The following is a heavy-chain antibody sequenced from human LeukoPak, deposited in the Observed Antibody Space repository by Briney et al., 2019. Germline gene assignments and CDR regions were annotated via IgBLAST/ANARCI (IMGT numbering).Heavy chain of an antibody. V-gene: IGHV4-4*02. J-gene: IGHJ4*02. CDR3: ATEGGTYRPLDD. CDR2: VNLQGST. Sequence: SETLSLTCGVSGGSITSTNYWTWVRQPPGKGLEWIGEVNLQGSTNYNPSLMGRVAISVDMSENHISLQLTSVTAADTAVYYCATEGGTYRPLDDSGQGTLVTVSS. CDR1: GGSITSTNY. D-gene: IGHD1-1*01.